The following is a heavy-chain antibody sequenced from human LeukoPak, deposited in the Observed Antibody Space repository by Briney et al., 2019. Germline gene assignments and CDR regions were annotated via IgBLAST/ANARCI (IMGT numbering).Heavy chain of an antibody. Sequence: GASVKVSCKASGYTFTNYDIHWVRQATGQGLEWMGWISAYNGNTNYAQKLQGRVTMTTDTSTSTAYMELRSLRSDDTAVYYCARDLLNDYVWGSQPYFDYWGQGTLVTVSS. D-gene: IGHD3-16*01. V-gene: IGHV1-18*01. CDR2: ISAYNGNT. CDR3: ARDLLNDYVWGSQPYFDY. CDR1: GYTFTNYD. J-gene: IGHJ4*02.